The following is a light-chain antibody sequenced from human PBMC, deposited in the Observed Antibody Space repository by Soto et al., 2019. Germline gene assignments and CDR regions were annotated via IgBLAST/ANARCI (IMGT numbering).Light chain of an antibody. CDR3: CSYAGYSPLV. Sequence: QCLLTQTSSLSGSPGQSITISCTGTLSDVGGYNLVSWFQQSPGKVPKLIIYEVSKRPSGVSDRFSGSKTDDTASLTISGLQAEDDADYFCCSYAGYSPLVFGTRTKVNVL. V-gene: IGLV2-23*02. CDR2: EVS. CDR1: LSDVGGYNL. J-gene: IGLJ1*01.